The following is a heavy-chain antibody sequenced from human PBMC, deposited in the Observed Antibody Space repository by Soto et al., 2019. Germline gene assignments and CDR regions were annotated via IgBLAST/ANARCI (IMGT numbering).Heavy chain of an antibody. D-gene: IGHD2-2*01. Sequence: HPGGSLRLSCVASGCTFSSYAMHWVRQAPGKGLEWVAVISYDGSNKYYADSVKGRFTISRDNSKNTLYLQMNSLRAEHTAVYYCWRDDDAAPVPPGYWGQEPLVTVSS. CDR2: ISYDGSNK. CDR1: GCTFSSYA. J-gene: IGHJ4*02. CDR3: WRDDDAAPVPPGY. V-gene: IGHV3-30-3*01.